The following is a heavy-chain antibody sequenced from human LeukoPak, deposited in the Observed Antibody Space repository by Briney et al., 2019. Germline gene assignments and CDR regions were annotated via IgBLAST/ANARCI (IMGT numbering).Heavy chain of an antibody. J-gene: IGHJ4*02. Sequence: ASVKVSCKASGYTFTGYYMHWVRQAPGQGLEWMGWINPNSGGTNYAQKFQGRVTMTRDTSISTAYMELSRLRSDDTAVYYCARDFWGYDFWSGYYILGDYWGQGTLVTVSS. D-gene: IGHD3-3*01. CDR3: ARDFWGYDFWSGYYILGDY. V-gene: IGHV1-2*02. CDR1: GYTFTGYY. CDR2: INPNSGGT.